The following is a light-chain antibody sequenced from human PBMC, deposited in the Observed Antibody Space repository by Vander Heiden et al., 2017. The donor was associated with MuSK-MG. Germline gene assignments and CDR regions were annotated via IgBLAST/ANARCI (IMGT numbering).Light chain of an antibody. V-gene: IGKV3-11*01. J-gene: IGKJ4*01. CDR1: QSVSNH. Sequence: EIVLTQSPATLSLSPGERATLSCRASQSVSNHLAWYQQKSGQAPRLLIYDASSRATGIPARFSGSGSGTDFILTISSLEPEDFAVYFCQQRTNWLLTFGGETKVEI. CDR3: QQRTNWLLT. CDR2: DAS.